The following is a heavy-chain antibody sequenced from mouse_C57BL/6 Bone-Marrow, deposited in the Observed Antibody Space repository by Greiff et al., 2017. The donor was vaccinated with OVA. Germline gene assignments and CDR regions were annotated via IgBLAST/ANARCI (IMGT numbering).Heavy chain of an antibody. CDR3: ARDYYDYSYWYFDV. D-gene: IGHD2-4*01. V-gene: IGHV1-69*01. Sequence: QVQVQQPGAELVMPGASVKLSCKASGYTFTSYWMHWVKQRPGQGLEWIGEIDPSDSYTNYNQKFKGKSTLTVDKSSSTAYMQLSSLTSEDSAVYYCARDYYDYSYWYFDVWGTGTTVTVSS. CDR1: GYTFTSYW. CDR2: IDPSDSYT. J-gene: IGHJ1*03.